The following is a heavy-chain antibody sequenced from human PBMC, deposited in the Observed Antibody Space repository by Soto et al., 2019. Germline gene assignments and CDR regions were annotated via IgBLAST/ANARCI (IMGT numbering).Heavy chain of an antibody. D-gene: IGHD3-3*01. CDR3: ARQVAGNYDFWSGYDFDY. V-gene: IGHV4-39*01. CDR1: GGSISSSSYY. Sequence: QLQLQESGPGLVKPSETLSLTCTVSGGSISSSSYYWGWIRQPPGKGLEWIGSIYYSGSTYYNPSLKSRVTISVDTSKNQFSLKLSSVPAADTAVYYCARQVAGNYDFWSGYDFDYWGQGTLVTVSS. CDR2: IYYSGST. J-gene: IGHJ4*02.